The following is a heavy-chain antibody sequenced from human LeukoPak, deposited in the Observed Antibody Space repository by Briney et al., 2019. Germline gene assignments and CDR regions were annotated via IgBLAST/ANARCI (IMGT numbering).Heavy chain of an antibody. CDR1: GGSISRYY. D-gene: IGHD4-17*01. Sequence: SEPLSLTCTVSGGSISRYYWNWIRQPPGKGLEWIGYIHYSGSTDCNPSLKSRVTMSVDTSKNQISLKLGSVTAADTAVYYCARGTTVTTRAGFDYWGQATLVTVSS. J-gene: IGHJ4*02. V-gene: IGHV4-59*01. CDR2: IHYSGST. CDR3: ARGTTVTTRAGFDY.